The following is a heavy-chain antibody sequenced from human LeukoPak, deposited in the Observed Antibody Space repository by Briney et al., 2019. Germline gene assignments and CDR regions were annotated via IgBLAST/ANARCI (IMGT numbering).Heavy chain of an antibody. D-gene: IGHD6-13*01. CDR2: ITSSGTTL. CDR3: ASMPPSYSSSYYYSYMDV. J-gene: IGHJ6*03. Sequence: PVGSLRLSCAASGFTFSSYEMNLVRQAPGKGLEWVSYITSSGTTLYYADSVKGRFTISRDNAKNSLYLQMNSLRGEDTAVYYCASMPPSYSSSYYYSYMDVWGKGSTVTVSS. V-gene: IGHV3-48*03. CDR1: GFTFSSYE.